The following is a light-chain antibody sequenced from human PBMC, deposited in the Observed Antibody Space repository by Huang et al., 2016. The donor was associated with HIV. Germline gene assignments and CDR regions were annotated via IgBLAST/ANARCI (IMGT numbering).Light chain of an antibody. CDR2: KAT. J-gene: IGKJ4*01. CDR3: QQYNAYPLT. Sequence: DIQMTQSPSTLSASIGDRVTITCRASQSITSWLAWYQQKPGKAPKLLIYKATTLHRGVPSRFSGSGSGTDFTRTISSLQPDDFATYYCQQYNAYPLTFGGGTKVEIK. CDR1: QSITSW. V-gene: IGKV1-5*03.